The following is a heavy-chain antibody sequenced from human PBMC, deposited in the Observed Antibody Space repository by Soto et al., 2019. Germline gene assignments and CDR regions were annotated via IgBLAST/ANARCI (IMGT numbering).Heavy chain of an antibody. CDR3: ASGGYYYDTSGSDY. Sequence: GGSLRLSCLASGSTFNMYWMHWVRQAPGKGLVWVSRINNDGSTTTYADSVKGRFTISRENAKNTVYLQMSSLRAEDTAVYFCASGGYYYDTSGSDYWGQGTLVTVSS. D-gene: IGHD3-22*01. V-gene: IGHV3-74*01. CDR2: INNDGSTT. J-gene: IGHJ4*02. CDR1: GSTFNMYW.